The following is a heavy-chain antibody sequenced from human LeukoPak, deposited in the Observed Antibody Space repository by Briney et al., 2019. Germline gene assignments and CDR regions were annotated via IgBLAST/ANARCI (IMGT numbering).Heavy chain of an antibody. V-gene: IGHV3-48*03. D-gene: IGHD3-22*01. CDR3: ARESDYYDSSGHLPSFDY. CDR1: GFTFSSYE. Sequence: GGSLSLSCAASGFTFSSYEMNWVRPAPGKGLEWVSYISSSGRTIYYADSVKGRFTTSRDNAKNSLYLQRNSLRAEHTAGYYCARESDYYDSSGHLPSFDYWGQGTLVTVSS. J-gene: IGHJ4*02. CDR2: ISSSGRTI.